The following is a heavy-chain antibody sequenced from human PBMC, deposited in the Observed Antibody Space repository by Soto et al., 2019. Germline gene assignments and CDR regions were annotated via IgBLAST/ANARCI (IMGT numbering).Heavy chain of an antibody. D-gene: IGHD5-18*01. Sequence: SETLSLTCTVSGGSISSSSYYWGWIRQPPGKGLEWIGSIYYSGSTYYNPSLKSRVTISVDTSKNQFSLKLSSVTAADTAVYYCASVDIAMVNYYYGMDVWGQGTTVTVSS. CDR2: IYYSGST. V-gene: IGHV4-39*01. J-gene: IGHJ6*02. CDR1: GGSISSSSYY. CDR3: ASVDIAMVNYYYGMDV.